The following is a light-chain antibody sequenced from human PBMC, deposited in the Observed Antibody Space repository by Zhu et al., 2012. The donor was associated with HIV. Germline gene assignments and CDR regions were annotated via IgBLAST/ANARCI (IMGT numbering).Light chain of an antibody. CDR1: HSVSST. CDR3: QQYSDWPLT. J-gene: IGKJ4*01. CDR2: GAF. Sequence: EIVMTQSPATLSVSPGETATLSCRASHSVSSTLAWYQQKPGQAPRLLIYGAFTRATGIPARFSGRGSGTESTLTISSLQSEDFAVYYCQQYSDWPLTFGGGTKVGSN. V-gene: IGKV3-15*01.